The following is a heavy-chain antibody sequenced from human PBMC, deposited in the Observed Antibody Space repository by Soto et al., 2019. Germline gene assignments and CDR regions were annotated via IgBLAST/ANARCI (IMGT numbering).Heavy chain of an antibody. CDR1: GFTFNDYA. V-gene: IGHV3-9*01. Sequence: EVQLVESGGGLVQPGRSLRLSCAASGFTFNDYAMHWVRQAPGKGLEWVSSISWNSGNIGYADSVKGRFTISRDNAKKSLFLQMNSLRAEDTALYYCAKGKLAYCSGGSCSYYYYYSGMDVWGQGTMVTVS. CDR3: AKGKLAYCSGGSCSYYYYYSGMDV. J-gene: IGHJ6*02. D-gene: IGHD2-15*01. CDR2: ISWNSGNI.